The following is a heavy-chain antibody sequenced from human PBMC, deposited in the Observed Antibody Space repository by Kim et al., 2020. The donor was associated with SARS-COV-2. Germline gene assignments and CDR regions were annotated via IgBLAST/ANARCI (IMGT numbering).Heavy chain of an antibody. CDR3: ARVRSDYDFWSGSVYFDY. D-gene: IGHD3-3*01. CDR2: INPNSGGT. CDR1: GYTFTGDY. V-gene: IGHV1-2*06. Sequence: ASVKVSCKASGYTFTGDYMHWVRQAPGQGLEWMGRINPNSGGTNYAQKFQGRVTMTRDTSISTAYMELSRLRSDDTAVYYCARVRSDYDFWSGSVYFDYWGQGTLVTVSS. J-gene: IGHJ4*02.